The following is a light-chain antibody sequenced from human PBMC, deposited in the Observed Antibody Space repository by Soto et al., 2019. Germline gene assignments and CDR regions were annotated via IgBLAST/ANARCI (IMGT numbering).Light chain of an antibody. J-gene: IGKJ5*01. Sequence: EIVMTQSPATLSVSPGQRATLSCRASQSVSSNLAWYQQKPGQAPRLFIYGASTRATAIPPRFSGSGSGTEFTLTISSLQSEDFAVYYCPQYDNWPITFGHGTRLEF. CDR3: PQYDNWPIT. CDR2: GAS. CDR1: QSVSSN. V-gene: IGKV3-15*01.